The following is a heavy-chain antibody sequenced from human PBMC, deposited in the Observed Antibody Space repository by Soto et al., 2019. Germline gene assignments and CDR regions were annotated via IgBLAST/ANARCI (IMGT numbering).Heavy chain of an antibody. CDR1: GFTFSSYW. V-gene: IGHV3-7*03. Sequence: GGSLRLSCTASGFTFSSYWMSWVRQAPGKGLEWVANIKQDGSEKYYVDSVKGRFTISRDNAKNSLYLQMNSLRAEDTAVYYCASSDTAMVTFDYWGQGTLVTVSS. D-gene: IGHD5-18*01. CDR3: ASSDTAMVTFDY. CDR2: IKQDGSEK. J-gene: IGHJ4*02.